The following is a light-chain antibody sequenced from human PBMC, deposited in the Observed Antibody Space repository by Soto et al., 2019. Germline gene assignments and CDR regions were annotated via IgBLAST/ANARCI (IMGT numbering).Light chain of an antibody. J-gene: IGLJ2*01. CDR3: SSYTSFYTVI. CDR1: SSDIGSYTR. Sequence: QSVLTQPPSVSGSPGLSVTISCTGSSSDIGSYTRVSWYQQPPASAPKLLIYEVTRRASGAPDRFSGSASGNTASLTISGVQAEDEADYYCSSYTSFYTVIFGGGTKLTVL. CDR2: EVT. V-gene: IGLV2-18*02.